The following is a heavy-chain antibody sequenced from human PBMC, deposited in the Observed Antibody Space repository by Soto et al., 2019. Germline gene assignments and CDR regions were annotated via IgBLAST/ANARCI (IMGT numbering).Heavy chain of an antibody. V-gene: IGHV1-2*02. D-gene: IGHD4-17*01. CDR2: INPKSGGT. CDR3: ARGLTVTTDFAY. J-gene: IGHJ4*02. CDR1: GDTFTANY. Sequence: ASVKVSCKASGDTFTANYIHWVRQAPGQGFEWMGWINPKSGGTNYPQKLQGRVTMTTDTSTSTAYMELRSLRSDDTAVYYCARGLTVTTDFAYWGQGTLVTVSS.